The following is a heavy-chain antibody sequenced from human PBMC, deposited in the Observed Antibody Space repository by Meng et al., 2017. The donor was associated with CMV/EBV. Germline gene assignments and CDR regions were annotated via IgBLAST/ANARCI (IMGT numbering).Heavy chain of an antibody. Sequence: SETLSLTCTVSGGSISSGDYYWSWRRQPPGKGLELIGYIYYSGSNYYNPSLKSRVTISVDTSKNRFSLKLSSVTAADTAVYYCARGVYEDFWSGYYYYYGMDVWGQGTTVTVSS. D-gene: IGHD3-3*01. J-gene: IGHJ6*02. CDR2: IYYSGSN. V-gene: IGHV4-30-4*08. CDR3: ARGVYEDFWSGYYYYYGMDV. CDR1: GGSISSGDYY.